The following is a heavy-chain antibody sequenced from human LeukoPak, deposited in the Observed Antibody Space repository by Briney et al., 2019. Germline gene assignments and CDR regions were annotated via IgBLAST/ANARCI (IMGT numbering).Heavy chain of an antibody. V-gene: IGHV3-21*01. Sequence: GGSLRLSCAASGFTFSSYSMNWVRQAPGKGLEWVSSISSSSSYIYYADSVKGRFTISRDNAKNSLYLQMNSLRAEDTAVYYCARDSPRICSSWSYWHGGQGNLVTVS. CDR1: GFTFSSYS. D-gene: IGHD1-26*01. CDR3: ARDSPRICSSWSYWH. CDR2: ISSSSSYI. J-gene: IGHJ4*02.